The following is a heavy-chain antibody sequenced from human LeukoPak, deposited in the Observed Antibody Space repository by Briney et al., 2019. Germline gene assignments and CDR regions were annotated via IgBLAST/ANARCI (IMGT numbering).Heavy chain of an antibody. J-gene: IGHJ3*02. V-gene: IGHV1-69*04. D-gene: IGHD5-12*01. Sequence: ASVKVSCKASGGTFSSYAISWVRQAPGQGLEWVGRIIPILGIANYAQKFQGRVTITADKSSSTAYMELSSLRSEDTAVYYCARDLGYSGYDLAFDIWGQGTMVTVSS. CDR1: GGTFSSYA. CDR2: IIPILGIA. CDR3: ARDLGYSGYDLAFDI.